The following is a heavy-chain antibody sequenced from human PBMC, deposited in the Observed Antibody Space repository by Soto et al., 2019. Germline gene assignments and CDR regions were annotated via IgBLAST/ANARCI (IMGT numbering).Heavy chain of an antibody. D-gene: IGHD6-19*01. V-gene: IGHV3-66*01. CDR1: GFTVSSNY. CDR3: ARDRIAVAGNPEYFQH. Sequence: GGSLRLSCAASGFTVSSNYLSWVRQAPGKGLELVSVIYSGGSTYYTDSVKGRFTISRDKSKNTLYLPMNILSAEDTAVYYCARDRIAVAGNPEYFQHWGQGTLVTVSS. J-gene: IGHJ1*01. CDR2: IYSGGST.